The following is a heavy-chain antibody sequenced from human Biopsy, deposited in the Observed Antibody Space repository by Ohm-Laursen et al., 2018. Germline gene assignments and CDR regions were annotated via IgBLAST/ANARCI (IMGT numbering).Heavy chain of an antibody. CDR3: ARDPIVGSKADGMDV. V-gene: IGHV3-33*01. J-gene: IGHJ6*02. D-gene: IGHD1-26*01. Sequence: SLRLSCTASGFTFSVYAMHWVRQAPGKGLEWVAIIWYDGSSEYYADSVKGRFTTSRDNSKSTVYLQMNSLRVEDTAVYYCARDPIVGSKADGMDVWGQGTTVTVSS. CDR1: GFTFSVYA. CDR2: IWYDGSSE.